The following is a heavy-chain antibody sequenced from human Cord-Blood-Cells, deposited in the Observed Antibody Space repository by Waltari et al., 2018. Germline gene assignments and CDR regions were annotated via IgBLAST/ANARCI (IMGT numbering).Heavy chain of an antibody. V-gene: IGHV3-7*01. CDR3: ARDGRYYYDSSGYYFDY. D-gene: IGHD3-22*01. CDR2: IKQDGSEK. CDR1: GFTFSSYW. J-gene: IGHJ4*02. Sequence: EVQLVESGGGLVQPGGSLRLSCAASGFTFSSYWISWVRQAPGKGLEWVANIKQDGSEKYYVDSVKGRFTISRDNAKNSLYLQMNSLRAEDTAVYYCARDGRYYYDSSGYYFDYWGQGTLVTVSS.